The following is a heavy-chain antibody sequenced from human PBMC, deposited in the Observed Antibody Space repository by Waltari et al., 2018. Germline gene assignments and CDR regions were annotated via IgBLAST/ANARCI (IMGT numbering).Heavy chain of an antibody. J-gene: IGHJ6*02. CDR3: ARGGGWLQLRNYYYGMDV. Sequence: QVQLQESGPGLVKPSETLSLTCTVSGGSISSYYWSWIRPPPGKGLEWIGYIYYSGSTNYNPSLKSRVTISVDTSKNQFSLKLSSVTAADTAVYYCARGGGWLQLRNYYYGMDVWGQGTTVTVSS. CDR1: GGSISSYY. D-gene: IGHD5-12*01. V-gene: IGHV4-59*01. CDR2: IYYSGST.